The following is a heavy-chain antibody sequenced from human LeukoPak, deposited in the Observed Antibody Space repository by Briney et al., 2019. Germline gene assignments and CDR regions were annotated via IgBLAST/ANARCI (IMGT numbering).Heavy chain of an antibody. CDR3: ARSYFGEPADH. V-gene: IGHV3-30*04. J-gene: IGHJ4*02. D-gene: IGHD3-10*01. CDR1: RFTFSGFT. CDR2: IEYDEREK. Sequence: GRSLRLSCEASRFTFSGFTMHWVRQAPGKGLEWVAAIEYDEREKYYADFVKGRFSTSRDNSRNTLYLQMNSLRPEDTALYYCARSYFGEPADHWGQGTLVTVSS.